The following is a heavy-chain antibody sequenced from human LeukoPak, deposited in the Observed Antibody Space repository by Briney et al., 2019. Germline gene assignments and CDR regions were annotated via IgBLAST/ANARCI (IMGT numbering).Heavy chain of an antibody. CDR2: IKQDGSET. Sequence: PGGALRLSCAASGFTLSSYWMSWVRQPPGRGVEWVGNIKQDGSETYYVDSVKGRFTISRDNAKNSLYLQMNSLRAEDTAVYYCAREGESYPFDYWGQGTLVTVSS. J-gene: IGHJ4*02. V-gene: IGHV3-7*03. D-gene: IGHD1-26*01. CDR3: AREGESYPFDY. CDR1: GFTLSSYW.